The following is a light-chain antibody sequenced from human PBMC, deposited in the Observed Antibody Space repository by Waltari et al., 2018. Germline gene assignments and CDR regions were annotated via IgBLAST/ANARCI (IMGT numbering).Light chain of an antibody. J-gene: IGKJ1*01. CDR2: HAS. CDR3: QHYVNLPAT. CDR1: ESISKY. V-gene: IGKV3-20*01. Sequence: EIVLTQSPDTLSFSPGESATLSCRASESISKYLAWYQQKPGQAPRLLIYHASSRSSGIPDRFSGSGFGTDFSLTINRLEPEYFAVYYCQHYVNLPATFGQGTKLEIK.